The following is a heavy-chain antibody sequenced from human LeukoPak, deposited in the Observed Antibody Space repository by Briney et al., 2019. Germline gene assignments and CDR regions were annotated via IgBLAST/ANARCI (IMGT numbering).Heavy chain of an antibody. CDR1: GYTLPSYF. Sequence: GASVKVSCKASGYTLPSYFMHWVRQAPGQGLEWMGIINPTGGSTTYAQKFQGRVTMTRDTSTSTVYMELSSLRSDDTAVYYCAGTAARRFDYWGQGTLVTVSS. J-gene: IGHJ4*02. CDR2: INPTGGST. CDR3: AGTAARRFDY. D-gene: IGHD6-6*01. V-gene: IGHV1-46*01.